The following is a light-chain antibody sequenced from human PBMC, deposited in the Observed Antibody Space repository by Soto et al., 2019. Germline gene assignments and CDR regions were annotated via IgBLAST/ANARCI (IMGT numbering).Light chain of an antibody. CDR2: GAS. CDR3: QQYNDWPPIT. V-gene: IGKV3D-15*01. CDR1: RTVIRNN. J-gene: IGKJ5*01. Sequence: EIVLTQSPDTLSLSPGERATLSCRASRTVIRNNLAWHQQKPGQTPRLLVYGASNRATGIPDRFSGSGSGTEFTLTISSLQSEDIALYYCQQYNDWPPITFGQGTRLEIK.